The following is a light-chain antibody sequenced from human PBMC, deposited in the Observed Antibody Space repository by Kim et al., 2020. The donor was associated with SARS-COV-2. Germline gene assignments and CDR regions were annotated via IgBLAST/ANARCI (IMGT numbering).Light chain of an antibody. Sequence: IVLTQSPGTLSLSPGERATLSCRASQTVISNYLAWYQQKPGQAPRLLIYGASSRATGIPDRFSGSGSGTDFTLTISSLEPEDFAVYNCQQYGSSPLTFGGGTKVEI. V-gene: IGKV3-20*01. CDR2: GAS. CDR3: QQYGSSPLT. J-gene: IGKJ4*01. CDR1: QTVISNY.